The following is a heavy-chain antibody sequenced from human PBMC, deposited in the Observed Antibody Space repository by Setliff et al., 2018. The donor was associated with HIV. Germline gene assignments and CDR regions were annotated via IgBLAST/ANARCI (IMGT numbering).Heavy chain of an antibody. CDR1: GFTFTDYW. J-gene: IGHJ5*02. V-gene: IGHV3-74*01. CDR2: INGDESST. CDR3: AGGRAAGQGFDP. Sequence: GGSLRLSCAASGFTFTDYWMHWVRQAPGKGLVWVSRINGDESSTTYADSVRGRFTISRDNAENTLYLQMNSLRAEDTAVYYCAGGRAAGQGFDPWGRGTLVTVSS. D-gene: IGHD6-13*01.